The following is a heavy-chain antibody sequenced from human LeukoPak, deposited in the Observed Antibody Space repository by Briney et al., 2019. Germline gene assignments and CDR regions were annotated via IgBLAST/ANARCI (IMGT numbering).Heavy chain of an antibody. V-gene: IGHV4-59*08. CDR2: ISKNGTT. D-gene: IGHD3-22*01. Sequence: SETLSLTCTVSGDSIRGYYWSWIRQPPGKGLEWIGYISKNGTTNYNPSLKSRVTISLDMSKNQVSLNLNSVTAADTAVYYCVRNSSGTTYDHWGQGTLVTVSS. J-gene: IGHJ5*02. CDR3: VRNSSGTTYDH. CDR1: GDSIRGYY.